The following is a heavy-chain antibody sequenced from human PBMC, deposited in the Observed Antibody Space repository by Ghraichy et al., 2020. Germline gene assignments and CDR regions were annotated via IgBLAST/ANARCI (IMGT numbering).Heavy chain of an antibody. J-gene: IGHJ3*02. CDR1: GFTVADSN. Sequence: GGSLRLSCVVSGFTVADSNMDLVRPAPGKGLEWVSSITSHNYKYYADSLRGRFTVSRDNARNYLYLQMDSLTAEDTAVYFCAKFSPFCTGIMCYVHDPLDILGQGTMVTVSS. V-gene: IGHV3-69-1*01. CDR2: ITSHNYK. CDR3: AKFSPFCTGIMCYVHDPLDI. D-gene: IGHD3/OR15-3a*01.